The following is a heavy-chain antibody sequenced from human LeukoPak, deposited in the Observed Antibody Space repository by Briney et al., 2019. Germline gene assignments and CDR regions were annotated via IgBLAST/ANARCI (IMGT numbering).Heavy chain of an antibody. CDR1: GGSISSGGYY. Sequence: PSETLSLTCTVSGGSISSGGYYWSWIRQHPGKGLEWIGYIYYSGSTYYNPSLKSRVTISVDTSKNQFSLKLSSVTAADTAVYYCARVVYVYVWGSYRQYYFDYWGQGTLVTVSS. V-gene: IGHV4-31*03. CDR3: ARVVYVYVWGSYRQYYFDY. CDR2: IYYSGST. D-gene: IGHD3-16*02. J-gene: IGHJ4*02.